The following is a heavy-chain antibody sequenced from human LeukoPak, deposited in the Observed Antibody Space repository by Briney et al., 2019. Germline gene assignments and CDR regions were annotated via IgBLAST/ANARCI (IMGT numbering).Heavy chain of an antibody. Sequence: SETLSLTCTVSGGSISSSSSYWGWIRQPPGKGLEWIGYIYYSGSTNYNLSLKSRVTISVDTSKNQFSLKLSSVTAADTAVYYCARDGLAAAGTFDYWGQGTLVTVSS. CDR2: IYYSGST. CDR3: ARDGLAAAGTFDY. J-gene: IGHJ4*02. CDR1: GGSISSSSSY. D-gene: IGHD6-13*01. V-gene: IGHV4-61*01.